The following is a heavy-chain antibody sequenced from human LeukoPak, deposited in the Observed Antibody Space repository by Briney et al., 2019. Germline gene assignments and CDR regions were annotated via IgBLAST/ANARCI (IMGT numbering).Heavy chain of an antibody. J-gene: IGHJ4*02. D-gene: IGHD3-22*01. Sequence: SETLSLTCAVYGGSFSGYYWSWIRQPPAKGLEWIGEINHSGSTNYNPSLKSRVTISVDTAKNQFSLKLSSVTAADTAVYYCARAWGYYYDSSGSSWGQGTLVTVSS. CDR2: INHSGST. V-gene: IGHV4-34*01. CDR1: GGSFSGYY. CDR3: ARAWGYYYDSSGSS.